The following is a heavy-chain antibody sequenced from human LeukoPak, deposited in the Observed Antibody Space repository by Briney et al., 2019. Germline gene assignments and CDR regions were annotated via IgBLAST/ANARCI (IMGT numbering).Heavy chain of an antibody. J-gene: IGHJ3*02. CDR3: ARWDSGRWGTFDI. V-gene: IGHV1-69*13. Sequence: GAPVKVSCKASGGTLSSYAFSWVRQAPGQGLEWVGGILPIYGTSNSAQKFQGRVTITADESTSTVYMELSSLRSEDTAVYFCARWDSGRWGTFDIWGQGTMVTVSS. CDR1: GGTLSSYA. D-gene: IGHD1-26*01. CDR2: ILPIYGTS.